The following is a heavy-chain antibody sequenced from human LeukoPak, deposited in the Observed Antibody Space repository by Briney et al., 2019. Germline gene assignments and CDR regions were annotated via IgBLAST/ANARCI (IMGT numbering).Heavy chain of an antibody. V-gene: IGHV3-53*01. D-gene: IGHD2-2*01. CDR3: ASIGYCSSTSCFNFDY. Sequence: GGSLRPSCAASGFTFSSYSMNWVRQAPGKGLEGVSTIYSGGSTYYADSVKGRFTISRDNSKNTLYLQMNSLRAEDTAVYYCASIGYCSSTSCFNFDYWGQGTLVTVSS. CDR2: IYSGGST. J-gene: IGHJ4*02. CDR1: GFTFSSYS.